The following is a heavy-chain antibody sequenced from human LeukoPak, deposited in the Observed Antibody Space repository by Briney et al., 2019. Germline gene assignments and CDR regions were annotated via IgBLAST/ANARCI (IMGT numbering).Heavy chain of an antibody. V-gene: IGHV4-39*07. CDR3: ARDEETSSRAFDI. Sequence: PSETLSLTCTVSGGSISSSSHYWGWIRQPPGKGLEWIGTIYYSGSTYYNPSLKSRVSISVDTSKNQFSLKLSSVTAADTAVYYCARDEETSSRAFDIWGQGTMVTVSS. CDR1: GGSISSSSHY. CDR2: IYYSGST. J-gene: IGHJ3*02. D-gene: IGHD6-19*01.